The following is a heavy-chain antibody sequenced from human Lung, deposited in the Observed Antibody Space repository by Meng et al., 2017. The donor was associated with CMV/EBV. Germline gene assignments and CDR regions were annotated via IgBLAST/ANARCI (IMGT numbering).Heavy chain of an antibody. CDR1: GYTFTSYW. D-gene: IGHD4-17*01. J-gene: IGHJ6*02. CDR3: ARTTTPHYYYYGMDV. Sequence: GEFLKISCKGSGYTFTSYWNGWVRQMPGKGLEWMGIIYLGDSDTRYSPSFQGQVIISADKSISTAYLQWSSLKASDTAMYYCARTTTPHYYYYGMDVWGQGTTVTVSS. V-gene: IGHV5-51*01. CDR2: IYLGDSDT.